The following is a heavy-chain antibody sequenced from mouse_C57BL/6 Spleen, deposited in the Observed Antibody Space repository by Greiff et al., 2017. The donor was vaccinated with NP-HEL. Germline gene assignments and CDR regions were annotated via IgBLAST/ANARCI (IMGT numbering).Heavy chain of an antibody. J-gene: IGHJ3*01. CDR3: ARRDYSKNFFAY. Sequence: QVQLQQSGAELVKPRASVKMSCKASGYTFTTYPIEWMKQNHGKSLEWIGNFHPYNDDTKYNEKFKGKATLTVEKSSSTVYLELSRLTSDDSAVYCCARRDYSKNFFAYWGQGTLVTVSA. CDR2: FHPYNDDT. D-gene: IGHD2-5*01. CDR1: GYTFTTYP. V-gene: IGHV1-47*01.